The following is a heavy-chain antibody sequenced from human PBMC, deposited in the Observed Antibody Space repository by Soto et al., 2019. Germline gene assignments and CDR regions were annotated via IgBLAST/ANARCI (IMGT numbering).Heavy chain of an antibody. CDR3: AREGIDCVTFDY. Sequence: PSETLSLTCAVYGGSFSGYYWSWIRQPPGKGLEWIGEINHSGSTNYNPSLKSRVTISVDTSKNQFSLKLSSVTAADTAVYYCAREGIDCVTFDYWGQGTLVTVSS. D-gene: IGHD2-21*02. J-gene: IGHJ4*02. CDR1: GGSFSGYY. V-gene: IGHV4-34*01. CDR2: INHSGST.